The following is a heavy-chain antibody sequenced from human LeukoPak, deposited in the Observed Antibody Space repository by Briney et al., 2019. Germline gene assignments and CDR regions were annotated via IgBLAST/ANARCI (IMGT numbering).Heavy chain of an antibody. J-gene: IGHJ4*02. D-gene: IGHD6-13*01. V-gene: IGHV4-38-2*01. CDR1: GGSFSGYY. Sequence: PSETLSLTCAVYGGSFSGYYWGWIRQPPGKGLEWIGSIYHSGSTYYNPSLKSRVTISVDTSKNQFSLKLSSMTAADTAVYYCARHSSSWTPFDYWGQGTLVTVSS. CDR3: ARHSSSWTPFDY. CDR2: IYHSGST.